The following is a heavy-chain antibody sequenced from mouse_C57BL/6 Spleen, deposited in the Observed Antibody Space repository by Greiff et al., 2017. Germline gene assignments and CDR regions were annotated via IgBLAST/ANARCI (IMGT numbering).Heavy chain of an antibody. CDR2: ISSGGSYT. D-gene: IGHD1-3*01. CDR1: GFTFSSYG. Sequence: EVQGVESGGDLVKPGGSLKLSCAASGFTFSSYGMSWVRQTPDKRLEWVATISSGGSYTYYPDSVKGRFTISRDNAKNTLYLQMSSLKSEDTAMYYCARRSSSSFDYWGQGTTLTVSS. J-gene: IGHJ2*01. V-gene: IGHV5-6*01. CDR3: ARRSSSSFDY.